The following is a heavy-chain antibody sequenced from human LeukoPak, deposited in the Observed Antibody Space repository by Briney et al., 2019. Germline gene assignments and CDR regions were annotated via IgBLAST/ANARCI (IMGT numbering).Heavy chain of an antibody. CDR3: ARSLIADGAFDI. J-gene: IGHJ3*02. Sequence: GGSLRRSCAASGFTFTSYTMNWVRQAPGKGLEWVSDISSSGSYIDYADSVKGRFTISRDNAKNSLFLHMNSLRAEDTAVYYCARSLIADGAFDIWGQGTMVTVSS. CDR1: GFTFTSYT. CDR2: ISSSGSYI. V-gene: IGHV3-21*01. D-gene: IGHD2-21*01.